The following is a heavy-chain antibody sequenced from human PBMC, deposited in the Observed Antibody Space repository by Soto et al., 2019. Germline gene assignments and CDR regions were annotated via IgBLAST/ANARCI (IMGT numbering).Heavy chain of an antibody. V-gene: IGHV5-51*01. CDR3: ARGVEGGSHFYGMDI. J-gene: IGHJ6*02. CDR2: FYPGDSNA. D-gene: IGHD1-26*01. CDR1: GYTFTIYW. Sequence: PGESLKISCVYSGYTFTIYWVAWVRQMPGKGLEWMGIFYPGDSNARYSPSFQGQVTISADKSINTAYLQWSSLKASDTAIYYCARGVEGGSHFYGMDIWGQGTTVTVSS.